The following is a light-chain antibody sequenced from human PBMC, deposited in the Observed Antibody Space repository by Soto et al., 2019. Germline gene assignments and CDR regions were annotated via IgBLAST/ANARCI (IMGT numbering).Light chain of an antibody. CDR1: QGISNY. CDR2: AAS. CDR3: KQYKEWPPFT. V-gene: IGKV1-27*01. Sequence: DIQMTQSRSSLSASVGARATITCRTSQGISNYLAWYQQKPGKVPKLLIYAASTLQSGVPSRFSGSGSGTEFTLSISSLQSADFAVYYCKQYKEWPPFTFGQGTRLEIK. J-gene: IGKJ5*01.